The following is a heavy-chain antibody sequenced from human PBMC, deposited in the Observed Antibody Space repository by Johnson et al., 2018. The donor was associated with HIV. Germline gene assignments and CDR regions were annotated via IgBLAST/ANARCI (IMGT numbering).Heavy chain of an antibody. CDR2: TWFDGTNQ. J-gene: IGHJ3*02. D-gene: IGHD3-3*01. Sequence: QVQLVESGGGVVQPGTSLRLSCVPSGFTFSSYGMHWVRQAPGKGLEWVATTWFDGTNQYYADSVRGRFTISRDNSKNTLYLQMNSLRAEDTAVYYCAKEGLSGENYDFWSGQGDAFDIWGQGTMVTVSS. CDR3: AKEGLSGENYDFWSGQGDAFDI. V-gene: IGHV3-33*06. CDR1: GFTFSSYG.